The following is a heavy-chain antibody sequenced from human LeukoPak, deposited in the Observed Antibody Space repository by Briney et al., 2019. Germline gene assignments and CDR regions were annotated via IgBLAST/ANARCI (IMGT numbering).Heavy chain of an antibody. CDR2: IYYSGTT. CDR1: GGSISSGAYS. CDR3: ARSPDDAFDI. V-gene: IGHV4-31*11. J-gene: IGHJ3*02. Sequence: SETLSLTCAVSGGSISSGAYSWSWIRQHPGKGLEWIGYIYYSGTTYYNPSLKSRVSISVDTSKNQFSLKLNSVTAADTAVYYCARSPDDAFDIWGQGTMVTVSS.